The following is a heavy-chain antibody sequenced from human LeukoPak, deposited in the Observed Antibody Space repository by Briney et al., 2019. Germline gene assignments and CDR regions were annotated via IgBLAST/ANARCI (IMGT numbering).Heavy chain of an antibody. CDR3: ARAPSMVRGVIIHRGDNWFDP. Sequence: SETLSLTCSVSDGSISNYYWSWIRQPPGKGLERIGYIYYSGSTHYNPSLKSRVTISLDKSKNQFSLKVTSVTAADTALYYCARAPSMVRGVIIHRGDNWFDPWGQGTLVTVSS. J-gene: IGHJ5*02. V-gene: IGHV4-59*01. CDR2: IYYSGST. CDR1: DGSISNYY. D-gene: IGHD3-10*01.